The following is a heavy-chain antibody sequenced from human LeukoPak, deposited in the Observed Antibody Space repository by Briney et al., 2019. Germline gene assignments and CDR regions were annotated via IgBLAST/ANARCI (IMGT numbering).Heavy chain of an antibody. CDR2: IYTSGST. V-gene: IGHV4-4*09. Sequence: PSETLSLTCTVSGGSISSYYWSWIRQPPGKGLEWIGYIYTSGSTNYNPSLKSRVTISVDTSKNQFSLKLSSVTAADTAVYYCARQPGDDAFDIWGQGTMVTVSS. J-gene: IGHJ3*02. CDR1: GGSISSYY. CDR3: ARQPGDDAFDI. D-gene: IGHD3-10*01.